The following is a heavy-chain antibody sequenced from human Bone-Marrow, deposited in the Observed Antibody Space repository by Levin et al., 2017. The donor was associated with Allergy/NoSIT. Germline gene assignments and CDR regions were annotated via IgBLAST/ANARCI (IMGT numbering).Heavy chain of an antibody. J-gene: IGHJ6*02. CDR1: GYTFTSYD. D-gene: IGHD3-3*01. V-gene: IGHV1-8*01. CDR3: ARGRNDFWSGYYTAYYYYGMDV. Sequence: ASVKVSCKASGYTFTSYDINWVRQATGQGLEWMGWMNPNSGNTGYAQKFQGRVTMTRNTSISTAYMELSSLRSEDTAVYYCARGRNDFWSGYYTAYYYYGMDVWGQGTTVTVSS. CDR2: MNPNSGNT.